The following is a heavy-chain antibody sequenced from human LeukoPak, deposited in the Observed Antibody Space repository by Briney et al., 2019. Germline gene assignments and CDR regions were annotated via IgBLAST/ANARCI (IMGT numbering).Heavy chain of an antibody. CDR3: ARSYDWFDP. D-gene: IGHD2-2*01. V-gene: IGHV1-3*02. J-gene: IGHJ5*02. Sequence: EFQARVTITKDTSANTGYMGLSSLRSEDTAVYYCARSYDWFDPWGQGTLVTVSS.